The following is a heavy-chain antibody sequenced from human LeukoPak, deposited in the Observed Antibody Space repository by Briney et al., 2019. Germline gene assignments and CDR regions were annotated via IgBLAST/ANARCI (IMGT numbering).Heavy chain of an antibody. CDR2: IWYDGSNK. D-gene: IGHD5-12*01. CDR3: AKSGYDTVFTSTYYFDY. CDR1: GFTFSSYG. Sequence: GRSLGLSCAASGFTFSSYGMHWVRQAPGKGLGWVAVIWYDGSNKYYADSVKGRFTISRDNSKNTLYLQMNSLRAEDTAVYYCAKSGYDTVFTSTYYFDYWGQGTLVTVSS. V-gene: IGHV3-33*06. J-gene: IGHJ4*02.